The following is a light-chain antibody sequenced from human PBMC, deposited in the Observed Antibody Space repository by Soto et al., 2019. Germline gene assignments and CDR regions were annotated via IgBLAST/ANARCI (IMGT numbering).Light chain of an antibody. CDR1: SSDVGGYNY. J-gene: IGLJ1*01. Sequence: QSVLTQPRSVSGSPGQSVTISCTGTSSDVGGYNYVSWYQQHPGKAPKLMIYDVSKRPSGVPDRFAGANSGNTASLTISGLQAEDEAEYYCCAYAGSYTHYVFGTGTKVTGL. CDR2: DVS. CDR3: CAYAGSYTHYV. V-gene: IGLV2-11*01.